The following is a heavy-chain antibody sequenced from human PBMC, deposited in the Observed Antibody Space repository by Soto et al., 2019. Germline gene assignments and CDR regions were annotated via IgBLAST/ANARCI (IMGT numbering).Heavy chain of an antibody. V-gene: IGHV1-46*01. CDR3: ARSAGGNFGIIIDGSNWVDP. J-gene: IGHJ5*02. Sequence: ASVTACCTAALETFTSYYLNRVHHAPRQGLEWMGVINPHGGSTKYAQKFQGRITMTRDTSRSTVYMELSSLRSDDTAIYYCARSAGGNFGIIIDGSNWVDPWGKGILVTVS. D-gene: IGHD3-3*01. CDR1: LETFTSYY. CDR2: INPHGGST.